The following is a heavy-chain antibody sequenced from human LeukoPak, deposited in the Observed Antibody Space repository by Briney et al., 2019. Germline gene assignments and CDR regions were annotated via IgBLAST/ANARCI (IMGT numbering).Heavy chain of an antibody. V-gene: IGHV1-18*01. Sequence: ASVKVSCKASGYTFSMYGFSWVRQAPGQGLEWMGWITYNGHTNYAQKFQGRVTMTTDTSTSTAYMELRSLRSDDTAVYYCARDLGPPTGYSGYDCWFDPWGQGTLVTVSS. D-gene: IGHD5-12*01. CDR2: ITYNGHT. CDR1: GYTFSMYG. J-gene: IGHJ5*02. CDR3: ARDLGPPTGYSGYDCWFDP.